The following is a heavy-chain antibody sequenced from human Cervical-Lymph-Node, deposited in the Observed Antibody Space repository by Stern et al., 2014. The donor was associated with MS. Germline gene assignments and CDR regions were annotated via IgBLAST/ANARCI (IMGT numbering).Heavy chain of an antibody. CDR1: AYTFTAYF. J-gene: IGHJ4*02. D-gene: IGHD1-26*01. Sequence: HVRLVQSGAEVEGPGSSVKASCKASAYTFTAYFLHWLLQPPAHGLQRMGWISPKSGSASYAQKFQDRITMTRDTSINTGYMEVSSLRSDDTAVYYCARDRGSYADYWGQGTLDAVSS. CDR3: ARDRGSYADY. V-gene: IGHV1-2*02. CDR2: ISPKSGSA.